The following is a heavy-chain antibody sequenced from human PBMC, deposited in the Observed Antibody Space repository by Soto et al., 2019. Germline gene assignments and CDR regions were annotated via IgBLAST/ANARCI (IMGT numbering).Heavy chain of an antibody. CDR2: IYYSGST. CDR3: ARVWGGAFDF. J-gene: IGHJ3*01. CDR1: GGSITSYY. V-gene: IGHV4-59*01. D-gene: IGHD3-10*01. Sequence: QVQLQESGPGLVKPSETLSLTCTVSGGSITSYYWSWIRQPPGKGLEWIGYIYYSGSTNYNPSLKTRVTLSVDTSKNQFSLKLSSVTAADTAVYYCARVWGGAFDFWGQGTMVTVSS.